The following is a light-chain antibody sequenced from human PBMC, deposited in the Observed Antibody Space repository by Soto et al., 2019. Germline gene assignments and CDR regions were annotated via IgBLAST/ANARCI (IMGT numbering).Light chain of an antibody. Sequence: EIIMTQSPDIVSVSPGERATLSCRASQSVSSRLAWYQQKPGQAPRLLIHDASTWATGVPARFSGSGSGTEFTLTINSLQAEDFAIYYCQHYNNWPPWTFGQGTKVEIK. CDR1: QSVSSR. CDR2: DAS. CDR3: QHYNNWPPWT. V-gene: IGKV3-15*01. J-gene: IGKJ1*01.